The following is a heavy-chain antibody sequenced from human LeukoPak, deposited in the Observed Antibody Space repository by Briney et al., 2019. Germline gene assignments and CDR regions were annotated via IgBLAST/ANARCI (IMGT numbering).Heavy chain of an antibody. J-gene: IGHJ6*03. CDR3: ARERGFGESDYYYYYYMDV. D-gene: IGHD3-10*01. V-gene: IGHV4-4*07. CDR1: GGSISSYY. CDR2: IYTSGST. Sequence: SETLSLTCTVSGGSISSYYWSWIRQPAGKGLEWIGRIYTSGSTSYNPSLKSRVTMSVDTSKNQFSLKLSSVTAADTAVYYWARERGFGESDYYYYYYMDVWGKGTTVTVSS.